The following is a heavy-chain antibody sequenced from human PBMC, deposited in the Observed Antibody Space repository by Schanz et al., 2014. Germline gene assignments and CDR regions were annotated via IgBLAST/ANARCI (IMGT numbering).Heavy chain of an antibody. D-gene: IGHD6-13*01. Sequence: QVQLVQSGAEVKKPGASVKVSCKASGYTFTSYGISWVRQAPGQGLEWMGRIVPIAGITNYAQRFQGRVTITADKSSDTAYMELSGLRSEDTAVYYCASSGAGYSSSWDFDYWGQGTLVTVSS. V-gene: IGHV1-69*02. J-gene: IGHJ4*02. CDR3: ASSGAGYSSSWDFDY. CDR1: GYTFTSYG. CDR2: IVPIAGIT.